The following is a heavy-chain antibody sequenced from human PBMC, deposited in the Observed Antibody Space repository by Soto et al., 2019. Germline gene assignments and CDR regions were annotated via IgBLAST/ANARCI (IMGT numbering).Heavy chain of an antibody. CDR3: ARGRPLWFGEWSSRDP. CDR1: GGSISSYY. D-gene: IGHD3-10*01. Sequence: QVQLQESGPGLVKPSETLSLTCNVSGGSISSYYWRWIRQPPGKGLEWIGYIYYSGSTNYNPSLKCRVTRSVDTSKNQCSLKLSSVTAADTAVYYCARGRPLWFGEWSSRDPWGQGTLVTVSS. V-gene: IGHV4-59*01. J-gene: IGHJ5*02. CDR2: IYYSGST.